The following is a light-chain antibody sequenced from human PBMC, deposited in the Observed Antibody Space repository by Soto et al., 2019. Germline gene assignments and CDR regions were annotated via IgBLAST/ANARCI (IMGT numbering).Light chain of an antibody. CDR1: QSFRGL. V-gene: IGKV3-11*01. Sequence: EIVLTQSPATLSLSPGAIATLSCSSSQSFRGLLAWYQQKPGQAPRLLIYDAYNRATGIPPRFSGSGSGTDFTLTISSLEPEDSAVYYCQKRHMWPITCGKGQRRAIK. CDR3: QKRHMWPIT. CDR2: DAY. J-gene: IGKJ5*01.